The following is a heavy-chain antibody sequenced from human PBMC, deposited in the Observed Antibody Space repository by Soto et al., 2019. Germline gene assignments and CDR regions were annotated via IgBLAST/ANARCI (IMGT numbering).Heavy chain of an antibody. CDR1: GFTFSSYW. V-gene: IGHV3-74*01. J-gene: IGHJ4*02. D-gene: IGHD4-17*01. CDR3: ARTVGDLYYFDY. Sequence: GGSLRLSCAASGFTFSSYWMHWVRQAPGKGLVWVSRINSDGSSTSYADSVKGRFTISRDNAKNTLYLQMNSLRAEDTAVYYCARTVGDLYYFDYWGQGTLVTVSS. CDR2: INSDGSST.